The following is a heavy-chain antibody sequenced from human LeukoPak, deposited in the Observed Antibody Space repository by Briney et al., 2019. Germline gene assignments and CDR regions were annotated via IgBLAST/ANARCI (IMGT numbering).Heavy chain of an antibody. CDR3: AKDRTVGASYWYFDF. CDR2: ISSSGSGDNT. CDR1: GVTLSTYA. Sequence: GGSLRLSCAASGVTLSTYAMSWARQAPGKGLEWVSGISSSGSGDNTYYADSVKGRFTISRDSSKNTLFLHMNTLRAEDTAIYYCAKDRTVGASYWYFDFWGRGTLVTVSS. J-gene: IGHJ2*01. D-gene: IGHD1-26*01. V-gene: IGHV3-23*01.